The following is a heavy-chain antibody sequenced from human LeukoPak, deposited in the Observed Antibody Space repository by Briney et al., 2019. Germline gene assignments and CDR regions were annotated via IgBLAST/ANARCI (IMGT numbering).Heavy chain of an antibody. D-gene: IGHD2/OR15-2a*01. J-gene: IGHJ4*02. V-gene: IGHV3-15*01. CDR1: GFTLRNAR. CDR3: SANSAWHNDY. Sequence: GGPLRLLCAVSGFTLRNARMSWARQAPGKGVEWVGSIKSKSDGETTDYAAPVKGRFTISRDDSKNTLYLQMNSLKTEDTAVYYCSANSAWHNDYWGQGILVTVSS. CDR2: IKSKSDGETT.